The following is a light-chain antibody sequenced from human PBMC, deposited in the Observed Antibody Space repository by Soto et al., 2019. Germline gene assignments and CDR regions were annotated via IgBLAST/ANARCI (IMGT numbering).Light chain of an antibody. CDR3: SSYTSSSTLV. CDR2: DVS. Sequence: QSVLTQPASVSGSPGQSITISCTGTSSDVGGYNYVSWYQQHPGKAPKLMIYDVSNRPSGVSNSFSGSKSGNTASLTISVLQAEDEADYYCSSYTSSSTLVFGGGTKLTVL. CDR1: SSDVGGYNY. J-gene: IGLJ2*01. V-gene: IGLV2-14*01.